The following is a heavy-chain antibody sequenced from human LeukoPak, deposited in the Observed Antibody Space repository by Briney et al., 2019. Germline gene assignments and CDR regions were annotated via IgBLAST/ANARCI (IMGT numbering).Heavy chain of an antibody. CDR2: IASSGNI. J-gene: IGHJ3*01. D-gene: IGHD2-15*01. CDR1: GFSVSTYA. Sequence: PGVSLRLSCSASGFSVSTYAMGWVRQTPVRGLEWVASIASSGNIMYAESPKGRFTISRDSSTNTVFLQINSLRAEDTAVYHCAKYLQPSGAPYALDFWGQGTKVTVSS. V-gene: IGHV3-23*01. CDR3: AKYLQPSGAPYALDF.